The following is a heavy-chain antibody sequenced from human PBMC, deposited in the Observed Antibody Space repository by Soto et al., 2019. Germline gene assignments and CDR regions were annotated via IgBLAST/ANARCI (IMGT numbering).Heavy chain of an antibody. J-gene: IGHJ5*02. D-gene: IGHD3-3*01. CDR1: GGSFSGYY. CDR3: ARGRTSIRFYNWFDP. Sequence: SETLSLTCAVYGGSFSGYYWSWIRQPPGKGLEWIGEINHSGSTNYNPSLKSRVTISVDMSKNQFSLKLSSVTAADTAVYYCARGRTSIRFYNWFDPWGQGTLVTVSS. CDR2: INHSGST. V-gene: IGHV4-34*01.